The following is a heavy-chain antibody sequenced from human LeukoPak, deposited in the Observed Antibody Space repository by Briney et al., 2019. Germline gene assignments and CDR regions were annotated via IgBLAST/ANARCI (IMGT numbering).Heavy chain of an antibody. D-gene: IGHD2-2*01. J-gene: IGHJ4*02. V-gene: IGHV3-23*01. Sequence: PGGSLRLSCAASGFTFSSYAMSWVRQAPGKGLAWVSAISGSGGSTYYADSVKGRFTISRDNSKNTLYLQMNSLRAEDTAVYYCAKDVSRSTSCYNYWGQGTLVTVSS. CDR2: ISGSGGST. CDR1: GFTFSSYA. CDR3: AKDVSRSTSCYNY.